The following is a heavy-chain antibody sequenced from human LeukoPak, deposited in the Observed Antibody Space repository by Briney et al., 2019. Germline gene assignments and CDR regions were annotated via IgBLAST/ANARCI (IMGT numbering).Heavy chain of an antibody. CDR3: ARYIYSSGWCFDY. CDR1: GFTFSSYW. V-gene: IGHV3-7*01. D-gene: IGHD6-19*01. J-gene: IGHJ4*02. Sequence: GGSLRLSCAASGFTFSSYWMRWVRQAPGKGLEWVANIKQDGSEKYYVDSVKGRFTISRDNAKNSLYLQMNSLRAEDTAVYYCARYIYSSGWCFDYWVQGTLVTVSS. CDR2: IKQDGSEK.